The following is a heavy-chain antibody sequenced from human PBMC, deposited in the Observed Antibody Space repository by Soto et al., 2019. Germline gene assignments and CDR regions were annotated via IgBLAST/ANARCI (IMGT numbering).Heavy chain of an antibody. J-gene: IGHJ6*03. CDR1: GGSISSYY. V-gene: IGHV4-59*01. CDR3: ASGPFDLPPYYYYYMDV. CDR2: IYYSGST. Sequence: PSETLSLTCTVSGGSISSYYWSWIRQPPGKGLEWIGYIYYSGSTNYNPSLKSRVTISVDTSKNQFSLKLSSVTAADTAVYYCASGPFDLPPYYYYYMDVWGKGTTVTVS.